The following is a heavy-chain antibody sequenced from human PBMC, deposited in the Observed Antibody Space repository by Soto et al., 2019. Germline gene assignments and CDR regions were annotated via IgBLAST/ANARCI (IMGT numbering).Heavy chain of an antibody. D-gene: IGHD5-12*01. CDR2: IYWDDDD. J-gene: IGHJ2*01. CDR3: AQGRGLSYWYFDL. CDR1: GFSLSTSGVG. V-gene: IGHV2-5*02. Sequence: QITLKESGPTLVNPTQTLTLTCTFSGFSLSTSGVGVGWVRQPPGKALEWLALIYWDDDDRYSPSLKNRLTLTMDTSKHPVVLTVANMDPVDTATYYCAQGRGLSYWYFDLWGRGTLVTVSS.